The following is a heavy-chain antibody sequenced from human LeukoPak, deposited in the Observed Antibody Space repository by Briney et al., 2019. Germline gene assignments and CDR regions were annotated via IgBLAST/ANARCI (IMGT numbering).Heavy chain of an antibody. D-gene: IGHD6-25*01. CDR2: VYYGRSP. CDR3: ARSSGTGTFSY. Sequence: SETLSLTCTVTGDSISRSTYYWAWIRQPPGKGLEWIGSVYYGRSPYFNPSLESRATISVDTSKNHFSLKMSSVTAADTAVYYCARSSGTGTFSYWGQGTLVTVSS. CDR1: GDSISRSTYY. V-gene: IGHV4-39*02. J-gene: IGHJ4*02.